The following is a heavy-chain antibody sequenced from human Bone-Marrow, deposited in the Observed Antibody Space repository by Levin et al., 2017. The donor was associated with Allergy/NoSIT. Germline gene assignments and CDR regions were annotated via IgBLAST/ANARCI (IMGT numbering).Heavy chain of an antibody. CDR1: GFTFNTFS. D-gene: IGHD2-8*02. Sequence: GGSLRLSCAASGFTFNTFSMHWVRQAPGKGLEWVAVISQDGSTKHYADSVKGRYTISRDNSKNTLYLQMNSLTPQDTALDYCVGGNDGPLLAITGWGQGNLVTVSS. V-gene: IGHV3-30-3*01. J-gene: IGHJ4*02. CDR3: VGGNDGPLLAITG. CDR2: ISQDGSTK.